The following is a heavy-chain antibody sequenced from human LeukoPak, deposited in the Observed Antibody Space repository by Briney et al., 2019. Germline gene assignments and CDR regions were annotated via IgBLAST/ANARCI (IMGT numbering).Heavy chain of an antibody. Sequence: SVKVSCKASGGTFSSYAISWVRQAPGRGVEWMGGIIPIFGTANYAPKFQGRVTITADESTSTAYMELSSLRSEDTAVYYCARAEYSSSWFDYWGQGTLVTVSS. D-gene: IGHD6-13*01. J-gene: IGHJ4*02. CDR2: IIPIFGTA. CDR3: ARAEYSSSWFDY. CDR1: GGTFSSYA. V-gene: IGHV1-69*01.